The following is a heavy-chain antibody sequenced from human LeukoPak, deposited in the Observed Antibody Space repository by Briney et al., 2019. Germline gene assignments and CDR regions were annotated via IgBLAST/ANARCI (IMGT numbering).Heavy chain of an antibody. CDR1: GSTFSNAW. J-gene: IGHJ4*02. Sequence: GGSLRLSCAASGSTFSNAWMSWVRQAPGKGLEWVGRIKSKTDGGTTDYAAPVKGRFTISRDDSKNTPYLQMNSLKTEDAAVYYCTTKPVAGHHYWGQGTLVTVSS. D-gene: IGHD6-19*01. CDR3: TTKPVAGHHY. CDR2: IKSKTDGGTT. V-gene: IGHV3-15*01.